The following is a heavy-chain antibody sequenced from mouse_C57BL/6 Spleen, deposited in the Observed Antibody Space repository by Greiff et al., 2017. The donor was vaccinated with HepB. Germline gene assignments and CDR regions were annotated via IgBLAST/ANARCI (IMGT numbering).Heavy chain of an antibody. CDR3: AREDLRYLCAY. D-gene: IGHD1-1*01. J-gene: IGHJ3*01. V-gene: IGHV3-6*01. Sequence: EVKLQESGPGLVKPSQSLSLTCSVTGYSITSGYYWNWIRQFPGNKLEWMGYISYDGSNNYNPSLKNRISITRDTSKNQFFLKLNSVTTEDTATYYCAREDLRYLCAYWGQGTLVTVSA. CDR1: GYSITSGYY. CDR2: ISYDGSN.